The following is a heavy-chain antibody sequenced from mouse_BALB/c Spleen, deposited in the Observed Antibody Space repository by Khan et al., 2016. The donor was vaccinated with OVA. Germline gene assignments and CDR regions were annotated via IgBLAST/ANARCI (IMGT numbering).Heavy chain of an antibody. CDR2: IYPGTGYT. J-gene: IGHJ2*01. CDR1: GNIFTSYG. CDR3: TTAYYRYYFDY. V-gene: IGHV1S134*01. Sequence: EVQLQESGAELGRPGSSVKLSCKTSGNIFTSYGIKWVKQRPGQGLEWIGYIYPGTGYTEYSEKFQGKATLTSDTYSNTAYMQLRSLTSEDSAIYFCTTAYYRYYFDYWGQGTTLTVSS. D-gene: IGHD2-14*01.